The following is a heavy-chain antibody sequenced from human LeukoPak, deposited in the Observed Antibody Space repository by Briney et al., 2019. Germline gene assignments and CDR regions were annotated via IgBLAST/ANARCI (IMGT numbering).Heavy chain of an antibody. D-gene: IGHD5-18*01. Sequence: PGGSLRLSCAASGFTFSSYGMHWVRQAPGKGLEWVAVISYDGSNEYYADSVKGRFTISRDNSKNTLYLQMNSLRAEDTAVYYCAKDGKGYSYGNYYFDYWGQGTLVTVSS. J-gene: IGHJ4*02. CDR3: AKDGKGYSYGNYYFDY. V-gene: IGHV3-30*18. CDR1: GFTFSSYG. CDR2: ISYDGSNE.